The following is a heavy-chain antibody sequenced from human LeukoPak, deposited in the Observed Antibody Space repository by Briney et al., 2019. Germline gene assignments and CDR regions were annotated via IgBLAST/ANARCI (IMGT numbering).Heavy chain of an antibody. J-gene: IGHJ3*02. D-gene: IGHD2/OR15-2a*01. Sequence: GRSLRLSCAASGFTFDDYAMHWVRQAPGNGLEWVSGISWNSGSIGYADSVKGRFTISRDNAKNSLYLQMNSLRAEDTALYYCAKDEYDAFDIWGQGTMVTVSS. CDR2: ISWNSGSI. CDR3: AKDEYDAFDI. CDR1: GFTFDDYA. V-gene: IGHV3-9*01.